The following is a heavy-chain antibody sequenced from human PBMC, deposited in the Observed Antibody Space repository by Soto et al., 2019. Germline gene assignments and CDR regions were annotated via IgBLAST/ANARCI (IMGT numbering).Heavy chain of an antibody. CDR2: IKEDGSKK. D-gene: IGHD5-12*01. CDR3: ARGGYSSFAN. CDR1: GFTFSTYW. V-gene: IGHV3-7*01. J-gene: IGHJ4*02. Sequence: EVQVVESGGGLVQPGGSLRLSCAASGFTFSTYWMSWVRQAPGKGLEWVANIKEDGSKKYYVDSVKGRFTISRDNARNSLFLQMNGLRVEGTAIYYCARGGYSSFANWGQGTLVTVSS.